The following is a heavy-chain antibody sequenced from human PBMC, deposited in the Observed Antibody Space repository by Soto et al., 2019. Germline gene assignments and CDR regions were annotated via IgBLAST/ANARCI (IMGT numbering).Heavy chain of an antibody. CDR3: AKGVRGRWLQFLDFFDY. CDR2: ISGSGGST. CDR1: GFTFSSYA. V-gene: IGHV3-23*01. D-gene: IGHD5-12*01. J-gene: IGHJ4*02. Sequence: GGSLRLSCAASGFTFSSYAMSWVRQAPGKGLEWVSAISGSGGSTYYADSVKGRFTISRDNSKNTLYLQMNSLRAEDTAVYYCAKGVRGRWLQFLDFFDYWGQGTLVTVSS.